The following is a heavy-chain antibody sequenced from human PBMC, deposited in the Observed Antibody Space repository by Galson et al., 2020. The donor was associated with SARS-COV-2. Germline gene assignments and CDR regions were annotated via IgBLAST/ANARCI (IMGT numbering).Heavy chain of an antibody. D-gene: IGHD2-15*01. CDR1: GFTFSGST. J-gene: IGHJ4*02. CDR2: IRNKANSFAT. CDR3: TGPLDCSGGSGAHFNY. Sequence: TGGSLRLSCAASGFTFSGSTMHWVRQASGKGLEWVGHIRNKANSFATAYAASVKGRFTVSRDDSKNTAYLQMNSLKTEDTAVYYCTGPLDCSGGSGAHFNYWGQGTLVTVSS. V-gene: IGHV3-73*01.